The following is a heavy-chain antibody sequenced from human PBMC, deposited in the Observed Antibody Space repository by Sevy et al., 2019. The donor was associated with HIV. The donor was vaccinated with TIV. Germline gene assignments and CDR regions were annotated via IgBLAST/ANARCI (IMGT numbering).Heavy chain of an antibody. V-gene: IGHV4-59*01. Sequence: SETLSLTCTVSGGSLDVFGWTWVRQPPGKGLEWIGYAYYNGGTNSNPSLNSRLTVPVGTSARQFSLNLNSVTAAATDIYSCERANWGSIDYWGQGILVTVSS. D-gene: IGHD7-27*01. CDR2: AYYNGGT. CDR1: GGSLDVFG. CDR3: ERANWGSIDY. J-gene: IGHJ4*02.